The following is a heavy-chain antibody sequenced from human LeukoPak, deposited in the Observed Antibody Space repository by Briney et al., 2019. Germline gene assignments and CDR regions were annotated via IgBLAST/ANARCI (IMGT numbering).Heavy chain of an antibody. CDR2: ISSSSSTI. CDR1: GFTFSSYS. V-gene: IGHV3-48*01. Sequence: GGSLRLSCAASGFTFSSYSMNWVRQAPGKGLEWVSYISSSSSTIYYADSVKGRFTISRDNAKNSLYLQMNSPRAEDTAVYYCASNLEPNTYYYGSESYSYYYYGMDVWGQGTTVTVSS. J-gene: IGHJ6*02. D-gene: IGHD3-10*01. CDR3: ASNLEPNTYYYGSESYSYYYYGMDV.